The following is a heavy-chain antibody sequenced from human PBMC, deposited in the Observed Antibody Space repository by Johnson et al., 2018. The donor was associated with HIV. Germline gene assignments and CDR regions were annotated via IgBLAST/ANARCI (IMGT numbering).Heavy chain of an antibody. D-gene: IGHD3-10*01. Sequence: VQLVESGGGLVQPGGSLRLSCEASGFTFSSYWMSWVRQAPGKGLEWVANIKQDGSEKYYVDSVKGRFTISRDNAKNSLYLQVNSLRAEDTAVYYCTTDLIRRYYGSGLRDAFDIWGQGTMVTVSS. J-gene: IGHJ3*02. CDR3: TTDLIRRYYGSGLRDAFDI. CDR1: GFTFSSYW. CDR2: IKQDGSEK. V-gene: IGHV3-7*03.